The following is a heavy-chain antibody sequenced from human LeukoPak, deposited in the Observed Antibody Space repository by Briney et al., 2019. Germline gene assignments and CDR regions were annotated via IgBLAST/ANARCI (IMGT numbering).Heavy chain of an antibody. Sequence: SETLSLTCTVSGGSIRSSYYYWGWIRQPPGKGLEWIGSIYDSGSTYYNPSLKSRVTISVDTSKNQFSLKLNSVTAADTAVYYCARGRMVRTPMDVWGQGTTVTVSS. D-gene: IGHD3-10*01. J-gene: IGHJ6*02. CDR2: IYDSGST. CDR3: ARGRMVRTPMDV. V-gene: IGHV4-39*01. CDR1: GGSIRSSYYY.